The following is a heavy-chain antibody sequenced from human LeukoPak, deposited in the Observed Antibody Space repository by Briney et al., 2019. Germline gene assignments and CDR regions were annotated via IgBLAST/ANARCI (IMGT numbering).Heavy chain of an antibody. V-gene: IGHV4-59*01. Sequence: SETLSLTCTVSGGSLSSYYWSWIRQPPGKGLEWIGYIYYSGSTNYNPSLKSRVTISVDTSKNQFSLKLSSVTAADTAVYYCARVTRGYYDSSGYYLYYFDYWGQGTLVTVSS. D-gene: IGHD3-22*01. CDR3: ARVTRGYYDSSGYYLYYFDY. CDR1: GGSLSSYY. J-gene: IGHJ4*02. CDR2: IYYSGST.